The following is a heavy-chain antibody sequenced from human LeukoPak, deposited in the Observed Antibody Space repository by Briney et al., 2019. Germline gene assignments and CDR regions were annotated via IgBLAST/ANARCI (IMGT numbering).Heavy chain of an antibody. Sequence: GGSLRLSCAASGFTFSSYVMHWVREAPGKGLEWGAIISYDGSNEYYAHSVKGRFTISRDNSRNTVYLQMNSLRAEDTAIYYCAKDPNGDYVGAFDSWGQGTLVTVSS. J-gene: IGHJ4*02. CDR2: ISYDGSNE. CDR3: AKDPNGDYVGAFDS. V-gene: IGHV3-30*04. D-gene: IGHD4-17*01. CDR1: GFTFSSYV.